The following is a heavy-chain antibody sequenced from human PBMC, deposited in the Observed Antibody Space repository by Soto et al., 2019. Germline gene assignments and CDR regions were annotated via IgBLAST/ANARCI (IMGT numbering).Heavy chain of an antibody. Sequence: PSETLSLTCTVSGGCISSYYWSWIRQPPGKGLEWIGYIYYSGSTNYNPSLKSRVTISVDTSKNQFSLKLSSVTAADTAVYYCAGEGYCSSTSCPIDYWGQGTLVT. CDR2: IYYSGST. CDR3: AGEGYCSSTSCPIDY. CDR1: GGCISSYY. D-gene: IGHD2-2*01. V-gene: IGHV4-59*01. J-gene: IGHJ4*02.